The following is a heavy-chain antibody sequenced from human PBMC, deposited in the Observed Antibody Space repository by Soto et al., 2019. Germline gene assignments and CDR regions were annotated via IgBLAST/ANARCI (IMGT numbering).Heavy chain of an antibody. J-gene: IGHJ6*02. CDR2: ISYDGSNK. CDR1: GFTFSSYA. V-gene: IGHV3-30-3*01. D-gene: IGHD6-6*01. Sequence: QVQLVASGGGVVQPGRSLRLSCAASGFTFSSYAMHWVRQAPGKWLEWVAIISYDGSNKYYADSVKGRFTISRDNSKNTLYLQMNSMRAEDTAVYYCARAPSRAAPNGMDVWGQGTTVTVSS. CDR3: ARAPSRAAPNGMDV.